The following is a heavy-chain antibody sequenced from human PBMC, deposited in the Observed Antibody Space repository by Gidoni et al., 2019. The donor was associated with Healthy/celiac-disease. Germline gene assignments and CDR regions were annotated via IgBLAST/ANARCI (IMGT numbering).Heavy chain of an antibody. V-gene: IGHV3-21*01. CDR1: GFTFSSYS. CDR3: ARDQGRDSGYDLAWFDP. J-gene: IGHJ5*02. CDR2: ISSSSSYI. Sequence: EVQLVESGGGLVKPGGSLRLSCAASGFTFSSYSMNWVRQAPGKGLEWVSSISSSSSYIYYADAVKGRFTIARDNAKNSLYLQMNSLRAEDTAVYYCARDQGRDSGYDLAWFDPWGQGTLVTVSS. D-gene: IGHD5-12*01.